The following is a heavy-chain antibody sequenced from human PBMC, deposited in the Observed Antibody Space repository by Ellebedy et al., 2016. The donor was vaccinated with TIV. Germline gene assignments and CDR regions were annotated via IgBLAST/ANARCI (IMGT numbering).Heavy chain of an antibody. CDR1: GYTFTTYG. V-gene: IGHV1-18*01. CDR3: ATDVSRWQQLRRSPYHSHYGMDV. CDR2: ISTYNDNT. D-gene: IGHD5-24*01. J-gene: IGHJ6*02. Sequence: AASVKVSCKASGYTFTTYGISWVRQAPGQGLEWMGWISTYNDNTHHAQKVQGRVNMTTDTSTSTAYMELRSLRSDDTAVYYCATDVSRWQQLRRSPYHSHYGMDVWGQGTTVTVSS.